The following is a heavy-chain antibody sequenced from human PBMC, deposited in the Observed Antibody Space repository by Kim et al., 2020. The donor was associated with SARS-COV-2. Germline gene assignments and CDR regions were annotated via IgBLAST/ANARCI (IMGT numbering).Heavy chain of an antibody. CDR3: TRRVDTTD. Sequence: GGSLRLSCAASGFTFSGPAMHWVRQASGKGLEWVGRIRDKANTTAYAYAATGKGSVTISRDDSKNTAYLQMNSLKTEDTAVYYCTRRVDTTDWGQGTLVTVSS. D-gene: IGHD5-18*01. CDR1: GFTFSGPA. V-gene: IGHV3-73*01. CDR2: IRDKANTTAY. J-gene: IGHJ4*02.